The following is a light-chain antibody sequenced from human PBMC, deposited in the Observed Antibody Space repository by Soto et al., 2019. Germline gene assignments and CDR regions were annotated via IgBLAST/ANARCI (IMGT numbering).Light chain of an antibody. CDR3: CSYAGSSTFWV. V-gene: IGLV2-23*01. Sequence: QSALTQPASVSGSPGQSITISCTGTSSDVGSYNLVSWYQQHPGKAPKLMIYEGSKRPSGVSNRFSGSKSGNTASLTISGLQAEDEADYYCCSYAGSSTFWVFGGGTTLTV. CDR1: SSDVGSYNL. J-gene: IGLJ3*02. CDR2: EGS.